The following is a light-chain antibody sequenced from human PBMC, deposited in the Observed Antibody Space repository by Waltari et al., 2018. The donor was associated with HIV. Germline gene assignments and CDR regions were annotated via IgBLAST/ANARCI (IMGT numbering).Light chain of an antibody. J-gene: IGLJ2*01. V-gene: IGLV3-19*01. CDR1: SLRSYY. Sequence: SSELTQDPSVSVALGQTVRITCQGDSLRSYYASWYKQKSGQAPVVVVFGRNYRPSGIPARFSGSSSGNTATLTITGAQADDEADYYCHSRDSSGPHVVFGGGTKVTVL. CDR3: HSRDSSGPHVV. CDR2: GRN.